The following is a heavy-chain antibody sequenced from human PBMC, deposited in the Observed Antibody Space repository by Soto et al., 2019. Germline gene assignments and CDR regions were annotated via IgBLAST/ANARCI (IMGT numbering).Heavy chain of an antibody. J-gene: IGHJ5*01. CDR3: AREDGYCSSTSCYTGVINWFGP. CDR2: ISAYNGNT. Sequence: QVQLVPSGAEVKKPGASVKVSCKASGYTFTSYGITWVRQAPGQGLEWMGWISAYNGNTNYAQTLQGRVTMTRDTSTSTAYMELRSLRSDDTAVYYCAREDGYCSSTSCYTGVINWFGPWGQGNLVTVSS. V-gene: IGHV1-18*01. CDR1: GYTFTSYG. D-gene: IGHD2-2*02.